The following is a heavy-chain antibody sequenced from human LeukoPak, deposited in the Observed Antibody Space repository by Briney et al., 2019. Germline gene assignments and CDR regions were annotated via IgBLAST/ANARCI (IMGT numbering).Heavy chain of an antibody. CDR3: ARADILTGYGCDY. Sequence: SETLSLTCTVSGGSISSGDYYWSWIRQPPGKGLEWIGYIYYSGSTYYNPSLKSRVTISVDTSKNQFSLKLSSVTAADTAVYYCARADILTGYGCDYWGQGTLVTVSS. CDR1: GGSISSGDYY. D-gene: IGHD3-9*01. J-gene: IGHJ4*02. CDR2: IYYSGST. V-gene: IGHV4-30-4*01.